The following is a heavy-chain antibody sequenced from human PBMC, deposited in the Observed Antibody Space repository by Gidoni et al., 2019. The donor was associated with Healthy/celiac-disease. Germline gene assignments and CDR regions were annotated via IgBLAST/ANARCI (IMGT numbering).Heavy chain of an antibody. CDR3: ARDFRGLGFDY. D-gene: IGHD4-17*01. Sequence: QVQLQESGPGLVKPSETLSLTCTVSGGSISSYYWSWIRQPPGKGLEWIGYIYYSGSTNYNPSLKSRVTISVDTSKNQFSLKLSSVTAADTAVYYCARDFRGLGFDYWGQGTLVTVSS. J-gene: IGHJ4*02. CDR1: GGSISSYY. CDR2: IYYSGST. V-gene: IGHV4-59*01.